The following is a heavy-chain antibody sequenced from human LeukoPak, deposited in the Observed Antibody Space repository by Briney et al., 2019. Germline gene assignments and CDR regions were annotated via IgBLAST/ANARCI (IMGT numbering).Heavy chain of an antibody. CDR1: GGSISSGGYY. J-gene: IGHJ5*02. V-gene: IGHV4-31*03. CDR3: ARGSLGYCSSTSCSWLDP. D-gene: IGHD2-2*01. Sequence: KASETLSLTCTVSGGSISSGGYYWSWIRQHPGKGLEWIGYIYYSGSTYYNPSLKSRVTISVDTSKNQFSLKLSSVTAADTAVYYCARGSLGYCSSTSCSWLDPWGQGTLVTVSS. CDR2: IYYSGST.